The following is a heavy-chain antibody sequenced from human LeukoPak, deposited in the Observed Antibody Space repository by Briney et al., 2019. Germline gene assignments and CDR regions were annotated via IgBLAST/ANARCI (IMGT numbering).Heavy chain of an antibody. Sequence: SETLSLTCTVSGDSISNNNHYWGWTRQPPGKGLEWIGSIYYSGSAYYNPSLKSRVTISVDTSKSQFSLKLSSVAAADTAVYSCARHLGSGSYFDYWGQGTLVTVSS. CDR3: ARHLGSGSYFDY. J-gene: IGHJ4*02. CDR2: IYYSGSA. CDR1: GDSISNNNHY. D-gene: IGHD1-26*01. V-gene: IGHV4-39*01.